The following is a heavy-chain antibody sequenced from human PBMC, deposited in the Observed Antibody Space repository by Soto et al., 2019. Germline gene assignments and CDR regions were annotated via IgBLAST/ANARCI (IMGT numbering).Heavy chain of an antibody. Sequence: PSETLSLTCTVSGASISGFYWSWIRKSAGKGLERIGRIYATGTTDSNPSLKSRVMMSVATSKKQFSLKLRSVTAAATAVFHCVGDGPTTLRDWFDHWGQGISVTVSS. CDR2: IYATGTT. CDR3: VGDGPTTLRDWFDH. CDR1: GASISGFY. J-gene: IGHJ5*02. D-gene: IGHD1-1*01. V-gene: IGHV4-4*07.